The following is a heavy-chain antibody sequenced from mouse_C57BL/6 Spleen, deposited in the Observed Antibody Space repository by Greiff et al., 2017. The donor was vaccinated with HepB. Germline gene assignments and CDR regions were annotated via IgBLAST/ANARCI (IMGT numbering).Heavy chain of an antibody. CDR3: ARRGDYDSYYFDY. Sequence: VQLKESGGDLVKPGGSLKLSCAASGFTFSSYGMSWVRQTPDKRLEWVATISSGGSYTYYPDSVKGRFTISRDNAKNTLYLQMSSLKSEDTAMYYCARRGDYDSYYFDYWGQGTTLTVSS. CDR1: GFTFSSYG. D-gene: IGHD2-4*01. CDR2: ISSGGSYT. V-gene: IGHV5-6*01. J-gene: IGHJ2*01.